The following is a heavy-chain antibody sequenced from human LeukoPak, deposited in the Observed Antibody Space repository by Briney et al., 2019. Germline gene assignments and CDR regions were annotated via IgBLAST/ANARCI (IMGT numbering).Heavy chain of an antibody. D-gene: IGHD1-20*01. J-gene: IGHJ4*02. CDR2: ISSSSSYI. Sequence: GGSLRLSCAASGFTFSNYGMHWVRQAPGKGLEWVSSISSSSSYIYYADSVKGRFTISRDNAKNSLYLQMNSLRAEDTAVYYCARAHGYNWNVDYWGQGTLVTVSS. CDR1: GFTFSNYG. V-gene: IGHV3-21*01. CDR3: ARAHGYNWNVDY.